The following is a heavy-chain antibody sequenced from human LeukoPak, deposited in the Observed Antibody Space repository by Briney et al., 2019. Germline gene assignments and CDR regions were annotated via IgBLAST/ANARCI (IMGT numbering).Heavy chain of an antibody. CDR3: VRDFSTVTTAYLHH. D-gene: IGHD4-17*01. Sequence: GGSLRLSCAASGFTFDDYGMSWVRQAPGKGLEWVSSISSSSRHIYYADSVKGRFTIFRDDAKNSLFLQMDSLRVEDTAMYYCVRDFSTVTTAYLHHWGQGTLLTVSS. CDR1: GFTFDDYG. V-gene: IGHV3-21*04. J-gene: IGHJ1*01. CDR2: ISSSSRHI.